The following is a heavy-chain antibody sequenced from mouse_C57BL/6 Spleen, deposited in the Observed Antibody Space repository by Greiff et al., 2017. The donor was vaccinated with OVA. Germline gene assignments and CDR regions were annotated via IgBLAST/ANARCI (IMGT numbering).Heavy chain of an antibody. Sequence: VQLQQSGAELVRPGASVTLSCKASGYTFTDYEMHWVKQTPVHGLEWIGAIDPETGGTAYNQKFKGKAILTADKSSSTAYMQLRSLTSEDSAVYYCTRSHSGFDYWGQGTTLTVSS. V-gene: IGHV1-15*01. CDR2: IDPETGGT. CDR1: GYTFTDYE. CDR3: TRSHSGFDY. J-gene: IGHJ2*01. D-gene: IGHD6-1*01.